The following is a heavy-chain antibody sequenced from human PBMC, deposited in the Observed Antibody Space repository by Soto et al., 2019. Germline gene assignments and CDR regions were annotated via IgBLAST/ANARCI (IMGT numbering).Heavy chain of an antibody. CDR3: ASLGRNYYNRMDV. J-gene: IGHJ6*02. V-gene: IGHV4-4*07. CDR2: IDPSWTT. CDR1: GASIRTYF. Sequence: QVQLQESGPGLVKPSETLSLTCTVSGASIRTYFWTWIRQSAGEGLEWLGRIDPSWTTTSNPSLKRRLTMSLDTSTNQFSLTLTSVTAADTAVYFCASLGRNYYNRMDVWGQGTTVIVSS.